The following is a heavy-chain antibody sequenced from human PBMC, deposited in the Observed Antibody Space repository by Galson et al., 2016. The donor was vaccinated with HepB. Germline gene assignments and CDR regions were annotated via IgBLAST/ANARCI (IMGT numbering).Heavy chain of an antibody. CDR1: GFTFSTYW. V-gene: IGHV3-74*01. CDR2: INSDGSST. Sequence: SLRLSCAASGFTFSTYWMHWVRQAPGKGLVWVSRINSDGSSTGFADSVEGRFTISRDNAKNTLYLQMNSLRAEDAAVYYCARGGSRPIDYWGQGTLVTVSS. CDR3: ARGGSRPIDY. J-gene: IGHJ4*02. D-gene: IGHD1-26*01.